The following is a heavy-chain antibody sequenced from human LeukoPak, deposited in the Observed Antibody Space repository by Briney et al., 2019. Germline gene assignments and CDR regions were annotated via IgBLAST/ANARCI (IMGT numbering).Heavy chain of an antibody. CDR3: ARGGDSSSRNWFDP. D-gene: IGHD6-13*01. J-gene: IGHJ5*02. V-gene: IGHV4-34*01. Sequence: PSETLSLTCAVYGGSFSGYYWTWIRQAPGKGLEWIGEINHSGSTNYNPSLKSRVTISGDTSKNQFSLKLSSVTAADTAMYYCARGGDSSSRNWFDPWGQGTLVTVSS. CDR2: INHSGST. CDR1: GGSFSGYY.